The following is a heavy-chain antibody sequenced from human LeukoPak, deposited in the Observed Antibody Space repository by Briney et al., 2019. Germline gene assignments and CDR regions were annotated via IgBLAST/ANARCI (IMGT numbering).Heavy chain of an antibody. CDR2: ISSSSSYI. CDR1: GFTFSSYS. J-gene: IGHJ4*02. V-gene: IGHV3-21*04. D-gene: IGHD1-7*01. Sequence: PGGSLRLSCAASGFTFSSYSMNWVRQAPGKGLEWVSSISSSSSYIYYADSVKGRFTISRDNPRDTLYLQMNSLRAEDTAVYYCAKSPRVTGTTYFDYWGQGSLVTVSS. CDR3: AKSPRVTGTTYFDY.